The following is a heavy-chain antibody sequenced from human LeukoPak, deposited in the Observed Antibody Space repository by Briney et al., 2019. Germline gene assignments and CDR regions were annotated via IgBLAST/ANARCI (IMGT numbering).Heavy chain of an antibody. J-gene: IGHJ4*02. CDR2: ISYDGSNK. CDR3: ARASYSGSGN. D-gene: IGHD3-10*01. Sequence: PGRSLRLSCAASGFTFSSYAMHWVRQAPGKGLEWVAVISYDGSNKYYADSVKGRFTISRDNSKNTLYLQMNSLRAEDTAVYYCARASYSGSGNWGQGTLVTVSS. V-gene: IGHV3-30-3*01. CDR1: GFTFSSYA.